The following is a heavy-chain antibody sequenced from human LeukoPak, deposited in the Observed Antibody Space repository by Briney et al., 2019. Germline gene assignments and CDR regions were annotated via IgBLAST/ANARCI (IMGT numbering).Heavy chain of an antibody. CDR2: ISAYNGNT. CDR1: GYTFTSYG. Sequence: ASVKVSCKASGYTFTSYGISWARQAPGQGLEWMGWISAYNGNTNYAQKLQGRVTMTTDTSTSTAYMGLRSLRSDDTAVYYCARVLKYYYDSGGYLALGYWGQGTLATVSS. V-gene: IGHV1-18*01. D-gene: IGHD3-22*01. J-gene: IGHJ4*02. CDR3: ARVLKYYYDSGGYLALGY.